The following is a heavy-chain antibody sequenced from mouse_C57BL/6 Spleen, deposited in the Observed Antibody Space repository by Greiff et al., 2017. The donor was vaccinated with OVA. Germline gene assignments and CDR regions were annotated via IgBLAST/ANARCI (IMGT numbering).Heavy chain of an antibody. Sequence: DVKLVESGGDLVKPGGSLKLSCAASGFTFSSYGMSWVRQTPDKRLEWVAPISSGGSYTYYPDSVKGRFTISRDNAKHARYLQMSSLKSEDETRYYCARECTRDYWGQGTTLTVSS. CDR1: GFTFSSYG. CDR3: ARECTRDY. V-gene: IGHV5-6*02. CDR2: ISSGGSYT. J-gene: IGHJ2*01. D-gene: IGHD6-1*01.